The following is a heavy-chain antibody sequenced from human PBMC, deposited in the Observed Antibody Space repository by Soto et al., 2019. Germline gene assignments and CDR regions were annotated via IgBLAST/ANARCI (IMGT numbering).Heavy chain of an antibody. CDR2: IWYDGTNK. CDR1: GFTFNSYA. V-gene: IGHV3-33*01. J-gene: IGHJ4*02. CDR3: ARDKLLGSTVGDYFDY. D-gene: IGHD2-15*01. Sequence: QVQLVESGGGVVQPGRSLRLSCAASGFTFNSYAMHWVRQAPGKGLEWVTGIWYDGTNKYYADSVKGRFTISRDNSKNTLYLQMNSLRAEDTAVYYCARDKLLGSTVGDYFDYWGQGTLVTVSS.